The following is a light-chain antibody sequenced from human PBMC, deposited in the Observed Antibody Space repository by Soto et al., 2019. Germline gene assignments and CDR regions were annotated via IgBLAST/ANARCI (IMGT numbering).Light chain of an antibody. J-gene: IGKJ4*01. CDR1: QSVRSNY. Sequence: EIVLTQSPGTLSLSSGERATLSCRASQSVRSNYLAWYQQKPGQAHRLLIYGASSRDTGIQDRIGGSGSGTDLTLTISRLEPEDFAVYYCQQYASSPLTFGGVTKVEIK. V-gene: IGKV3-20*01. CDR2: GAS. CDR3: QQYASSPLT.